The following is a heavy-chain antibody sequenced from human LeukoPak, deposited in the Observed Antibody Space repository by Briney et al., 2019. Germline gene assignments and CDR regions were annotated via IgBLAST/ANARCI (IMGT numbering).Heavy chain of an antibody. Sequence: GGSLRLSCAASGFTFSSYAMSWVRQAPGKGLEWVSAISGSGGSTYYADSVKGRLTISRDNSKNTLYLQVNSLRAEDTAVYYCAKDHYSNYATPYYMDVWGKGTTVTVSS. D-gene: IGHD4-11*01. V-gene: IGHV3-23*01. CDR1: GFTFSSYA. CDR3: AKDHYSNYATPYYMDV. CDR2: ISGSGGST. J-gene: IGHJ6*03.